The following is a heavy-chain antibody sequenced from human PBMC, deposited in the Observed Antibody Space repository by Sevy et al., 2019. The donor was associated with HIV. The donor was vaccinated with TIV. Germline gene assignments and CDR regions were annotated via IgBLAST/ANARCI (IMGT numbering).Heavy chain of an antibody. V-gene: IGHV3-74*01. Sequence: GGPLRLSCAGSGFTFSNYWMHWVRQAPGKGLVWVSRINSDGSSTSYADSVTGRFTISRDNAKNTLYLQMNSLRAEDTAVYYCARGPYYRDTNTYFFMHYWGQGTLVTVSS. CDR1: GFTFSNYW. CDR3: ARGPYYRDTNTYFFMHY. J-gene: IGHJ4*02. CDR2: INSDGSST. D-gene: IGHD3-22*01.